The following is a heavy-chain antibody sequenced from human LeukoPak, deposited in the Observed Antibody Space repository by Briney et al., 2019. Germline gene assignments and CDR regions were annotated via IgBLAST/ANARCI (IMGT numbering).Heavy chain of an antibody. D-gene: IGHD1-1*01. CDR2: IRSKAYGGTT. Sequence: PGGSLRLSCAASEFTFTTYGMHWVPQAPGKGLGWVGFIRSKAYGGTTEYAASVKGRFTISRDDSKSIAYLQMNSMKTEDTAVYYCTRARAGTLWYFDYWGQGTLVTVSS. CDR3: TRARAGTLWYFDY. J-gene: IGHJ4*02. CDR1: EFTFTTYG. V-gene: IGHV3-49*04.